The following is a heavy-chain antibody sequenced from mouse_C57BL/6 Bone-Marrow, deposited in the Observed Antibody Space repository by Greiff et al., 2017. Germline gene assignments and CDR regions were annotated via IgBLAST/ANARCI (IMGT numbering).Heavy chain of an antibody. CDR2: ISSGSSTI. CDR3: AQLNYGSRHMDY. Sequence: EVQLVESGGGLVKPGGSLKLSCAASGFTFSDYGMHWVRQAPEKGLEWVAYISSGSSTIYYADTVKGRFTISRDNAKNTLFLQMTSLRSEDTAMDYCAQLNYGSRHMDYWGQGTSVTVSS. CDR1: GFTFSDYG. V-gene: IGHV5-17*01. D-gene: IGHD1-1*01. J-gene: IGHJ4*01.